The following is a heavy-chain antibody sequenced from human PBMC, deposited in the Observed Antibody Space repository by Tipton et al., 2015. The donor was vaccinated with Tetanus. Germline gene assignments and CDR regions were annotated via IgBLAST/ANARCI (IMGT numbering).Heavy chain of an antibody. V-gene: IGHV4-4*07. D-gene: IGHD7-27*01. CDR2: FYTTGST. J-gene: IGHJ2*01. CDR1: GDSISSYY. CDR3: ARGGKLGLGYFDL. Sequence: TLSLTCNVSGDSISSYYWNWIRQPAGKGLEWIGRFYTTGSTIYNPSLRSRVTMSVDTSKNQFCLTLSSVTAADTAVYYCARGGKLGLGYFDLWGRGTLVTVSS.